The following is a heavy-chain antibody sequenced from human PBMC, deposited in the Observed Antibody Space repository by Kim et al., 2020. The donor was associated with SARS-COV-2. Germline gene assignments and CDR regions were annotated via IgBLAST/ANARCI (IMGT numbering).Heavy chain of an antibody. Sequence: TRYSPTFQGQVTISADTSISTAYFQWSSLKASDSAVYYCARQTPGQYAMDVWGQGTTVTVS. J-gene: IGHJ6*02. CDR2: T. V-gene: IGHV5-51*01. CDR3: ARQTPGQYAMDV.